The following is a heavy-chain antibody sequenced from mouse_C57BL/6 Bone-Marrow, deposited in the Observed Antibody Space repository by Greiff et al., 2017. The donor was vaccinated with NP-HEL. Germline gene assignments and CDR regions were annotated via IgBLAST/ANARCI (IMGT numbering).Heavy chain of an antibody. CDR3: ARVLNYYGRSYAWFAY. J-gene: IGHJ3*01. CDR2: IYPRSGNT. V-gene: IGHV1-81*01. CDR1: GYTFTSYG. D-gene: IGHD1-1*01. Sequence: VKLVESGAELARPGASVKLSCKASGYTFTSYGISWVKQRPGQGLEWIGEIYPRSGNTYYNEKFKGKATLTADKSSSTAYMELRSLTSEYSAVYFCARVLNYYGRSYAWFAYWGQGTLVTVSA.